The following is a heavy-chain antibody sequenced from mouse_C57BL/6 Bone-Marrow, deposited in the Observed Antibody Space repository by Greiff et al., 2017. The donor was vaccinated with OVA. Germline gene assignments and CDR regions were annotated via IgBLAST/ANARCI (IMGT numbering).Heavy chain of an antibody. CDR3: ERRDYGSSSKYYFDG. J-gene: IGHJ2*01. V-gene: IGHV1-52*01. Sequence: QVQLQQPGAELVRPGSSVKLSCKASGYTFTSYWMHWVKQRPIQGLEWIGNIDPSDSETHYTQKFTDKATLTVDKSSSTAYNLLSSLTSEDAAVYYYERRDYGSSSKYYFDGWGQGTTVTVSS. D-gene: IGHD1-1*01. CDR1: GYTFTSYW. CDR2: IDPSDSET.